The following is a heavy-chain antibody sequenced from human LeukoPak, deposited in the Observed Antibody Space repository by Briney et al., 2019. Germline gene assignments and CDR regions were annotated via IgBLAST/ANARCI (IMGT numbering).Heavy chain of an antibody. CDR1: GFTFSSCS. V-gene: IGHV3-21*01. D-gene: IGHD2-15*01. CDR3: ARDPSRYCSGGSCYADY. Sequence: GGSLRLSCAASGFTFSSCSMNWVRQAPGKGLEWVSSISSSSYIYYADSVKGRFTISRDNAKNSLYLQMNSLRAEDTAVYYCARDPSRYCSGGSCYADYWGQGTLVTVSS. J-gene: IGHJ4*02. CDR2: ISSSSYI.